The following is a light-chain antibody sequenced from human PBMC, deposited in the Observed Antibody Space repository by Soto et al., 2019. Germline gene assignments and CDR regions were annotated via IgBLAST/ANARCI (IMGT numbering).Light chain of an antibody. CDR1: SSDVGSYDR. CDR2: EVN. CDR3: CSSVGSPNWV. J-gene: IGLJ3*02. Sequence: QSVLTQPASVSGSPGQSIAISCTGTSSDVGSYDRVSWHQQHPGKAPTLMIYEVNKRPSGVSNRFSGSKSGNTASLTISGLQAEDEADYYCCSSVGSPNWVFGGGTKLTVL. V-gene: IGLV2-23*02.